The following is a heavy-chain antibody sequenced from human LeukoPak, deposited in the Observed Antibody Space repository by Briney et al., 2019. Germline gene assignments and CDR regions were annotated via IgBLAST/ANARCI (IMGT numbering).Heavy chain of an antibody. D-gene: IGHD2-2*01. CDR3: AVVPAANSLNDY. CDR2: INHSGST. CDR1: GGSFSGYY. J-gene: IGHJ4*02. Sequence: PSGTLSLTCAVYGGSFSGYYWSWIRQPPGKGLEWIREINHSGSTNYNPSLKSRVTISVDTSKNQFSLKLSSVTAADTAVYYCAVVPAANSLNDYWGQGTLVTVSS. V-gene: IGHV4-34*01.